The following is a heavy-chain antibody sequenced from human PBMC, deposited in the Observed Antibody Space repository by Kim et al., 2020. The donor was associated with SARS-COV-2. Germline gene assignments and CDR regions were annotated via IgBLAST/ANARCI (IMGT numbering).Heavy chain of an antibody. Sequence: TPSLRRRDTRPVDTSKNQFSLKLSSVTAADTAVYYCAAGGILGGLYYFDYWGQGTLVTVSS. D-gene: IGHD7-27*01. V-gene: IGHV4-34*01. J-gene: IGHJ4*02. CDR3: AAGGILGGLYYFDY.